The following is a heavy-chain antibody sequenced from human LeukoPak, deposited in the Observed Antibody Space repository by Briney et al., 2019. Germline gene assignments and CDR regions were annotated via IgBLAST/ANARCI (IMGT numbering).Heavy chain of an antibody. J-gene: IGHJ6*03. Sequence: GGSLRLSYAASGFTFSSYAMSWVRQAPGKGLEWVSAISGSGGSTYYADSVKGRFTISRDNSKNTLYLQMNSLRAEDTAVYYCAKSGGYDSSGYYPDYYYYYMDVWGKGTTVTVSS. D-gene: IGHD3-22*01. CDR3: AKSGGYDSSGYYPDYYYYYMDV. CDR1: GFTFSSYA. V-gene: IGHV3-23*01. CDR2: ISGSGGST.